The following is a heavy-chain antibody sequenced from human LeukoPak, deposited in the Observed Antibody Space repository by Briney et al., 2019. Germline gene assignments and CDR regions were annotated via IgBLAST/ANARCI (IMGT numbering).Heavy chain of an antibody. Sequence: SETLSLTCTVSGGSISSGDYYWSWIRQPPGKGLEWIGYTYYSGSTYYNPSLKSRVTISVDTSKNQFSLKLSSVTAADTAVYYCARARRIAAADYWGQGTLVTVSS. CDR2: TYYSGST. J-gene: IGHJ4*02. V-gene: IGHV4-30-4*08. CDR1: GGSISSGDYY. D-gene: IGHD6-13*01. CDR3: ARARRIAAADY.